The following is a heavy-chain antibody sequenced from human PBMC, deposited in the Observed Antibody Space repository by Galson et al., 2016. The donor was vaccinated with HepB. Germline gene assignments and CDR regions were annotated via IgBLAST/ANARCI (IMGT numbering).Heavy chain of an antibody. V-gene: IGHV3-7*04. J-gene: IGHJ6*02. D-gene: IGHD2-2*01. CDR1: GFTFSNYW. CDR2: MKPDGSEA. CDR3: AREPHCSGNTCSNVGYYGMDV. Sequence: SLRLSCAASGFTFSNYWMNWVRQAPGKGLEWVANMKPDGSEAYYVDSMRGRIIVSRDNTKNSLYLQMNSLRAEDTAVYYCAREPHCSGNTCSNVGYYGMDVWGQGTAVTVSS.